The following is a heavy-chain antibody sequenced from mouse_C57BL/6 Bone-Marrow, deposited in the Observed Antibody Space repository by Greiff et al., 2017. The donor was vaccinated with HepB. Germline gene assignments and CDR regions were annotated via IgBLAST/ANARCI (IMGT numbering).Heavy chain of an antibody. CDR2: IDPENGDT. Sequence: VQLQQSGAELVRPGASVKLSCTASGFNIKDDYMHWVKQRPEQGLEWIGWIDPENGDTEYASKFQGKATITADTSSNTAYLQLSSLTSEDTAVYYCTTGCDYYWFAYWGQGTLVTVSA. J-gene: IGHJ3*01. CDR1: GFNIKDDY. V-gene: IGHV14-4*01. CDR3: TTGCDYYWFAY. D-gene: IGHD1-1*01.